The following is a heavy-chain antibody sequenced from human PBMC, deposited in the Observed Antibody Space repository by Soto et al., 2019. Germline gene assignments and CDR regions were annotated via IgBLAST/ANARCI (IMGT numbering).Heavy chain of an antibody. D-gene: IGHD3-9*01. CDR1: GGSISSGGYY. J-gene: IGHJ6*03. V-gene: IGHV4-31*03. CDR3: ARARAYFDPRPNYYYYYMDV. CDR2: IYYSGST. Sequence: SETLSLTCTVSGGSISSGGYYWSWIRQHTGKGLEWIGYIYYSGSTYYNPSLKSRVTISVDTSKNQFSLKLSSVTAADTAVYYCARARAYFDPRPNYYYYYMDVWGKGTTVTVSS.